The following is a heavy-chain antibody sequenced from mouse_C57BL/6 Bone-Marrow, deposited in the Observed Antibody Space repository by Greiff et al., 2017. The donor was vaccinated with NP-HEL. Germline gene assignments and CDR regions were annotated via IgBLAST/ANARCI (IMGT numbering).Heavy chain of an antibody. CDR3: TKFLRYYFDY. CDR1: GYTFTDYE. D-gene: IGHD1-1*01. J-gene: IGHJ2*01. CDR2: IDPETGGT. Sequence: VQLQQSGAELVRPGASVTLSCKASGYTFTDYEMHWVKQTPVHGLEWIGAIDPETGGTAYNQKFKGKAILTADKSSSTAYMELRSLTSEDSAVYYCTKFLRYYFDYWGQGTTLTVSS. V-gene: IGHV1-15*01.